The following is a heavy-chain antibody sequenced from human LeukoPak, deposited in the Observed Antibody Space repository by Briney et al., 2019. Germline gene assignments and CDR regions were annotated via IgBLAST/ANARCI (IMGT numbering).Heavy chain of an antibody. J-gene: IGHJ4*02. Sequence: PGGSLRLSCAASGFTFSSYSMNWVRQAPGKGLEWVSSISSSSSYIYYADSVKGRFTISRDNAKNSLYLQMNSLRAEDTAVYYCARDLWRIAAAAMGGPVDYWGQGTLVTVSS. CDR2: ISSSSSYI. V-gene: IGHV3-21*01. CDR3: ARDLWRIAAAAMGGPVDY. CDR1: GFTFSSYS. D-gene: IGHD6-13*01.